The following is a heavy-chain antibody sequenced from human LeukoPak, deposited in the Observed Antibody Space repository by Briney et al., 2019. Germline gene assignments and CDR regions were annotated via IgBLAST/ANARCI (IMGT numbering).Heavy chain of an antibody. CDR3: ARDLYYYGSGSKREFDC. Sequence: VASVKVSCKASGYTFTSYGISWVRQAPGQGLEWMGWISAYNGNTNYAQKLQGRVTMTTDTSTSTAYMELRSLRSDDTAVYYCARDLYYYGSGSKREFDCWGQGTLVTVSS. CDR2: ISAYNGNT. V-gene: IGHV1-18*01. D-gene: IGHD3-10*01. J-gene: IGHJ4*02. CDR1: GYTFTSYG.